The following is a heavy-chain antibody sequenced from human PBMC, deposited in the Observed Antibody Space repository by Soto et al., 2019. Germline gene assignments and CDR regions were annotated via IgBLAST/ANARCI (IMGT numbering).Heavy chain of an antibody. CDR1: GYTFTGYF. J-gene: IGHJ5*02. V-gene: IGHV1-2*02. D-gene: IGHD3-10*01. CDR2: INPYSGGA. CDR3: ARVIRGAYYNSPLDT. Sequence: QVQLLQSGAEVKKPGASVKVSCKASGYTFTGYFMHWVRQAPGQGLAWMGWINPYSGGADYAQSFQGRVTMTRDTSISTVYMEVSRLRFDDTAVYYCARVIRGAYYNSPLDTWGQGTVVTVSS.